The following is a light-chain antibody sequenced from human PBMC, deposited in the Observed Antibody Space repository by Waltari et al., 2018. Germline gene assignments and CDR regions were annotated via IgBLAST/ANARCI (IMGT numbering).Light chain of an antibody. CDR2: DSK. CDR1: ASNIGHNY. CDR3: GTWDTSLSVVI. J-gene: IGLJ2*01. Sequence: QSVLTQPPSVSAAPGQRVTISCSGSASNIGHNYVSWYQRLPGVAPKLLIYDSKKRPSWIPDRLSGSKSGTSASLGITGLQTGDEAEYYCGTWDTSLSVVILGGGTNLTVL. V-gene: IGLV1-51*01.